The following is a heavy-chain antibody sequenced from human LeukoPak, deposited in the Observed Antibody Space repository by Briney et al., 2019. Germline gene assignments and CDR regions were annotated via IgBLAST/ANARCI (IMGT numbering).Heavy chain of an antibody. J-gene: IGHJ4*02. CDR2: IYRGGST. Sequence: GGSLRLSCAASGFIASSNYMSWVSHAPGKWLEWVSVIYRGGSTYYADSVKGRFTISRDNSKNTLYLQMNSLRAEDTAVYCCARGDFFDYWGQGTLVTVSS. CDR3: ARGDFFDY. CDR1: GFIASSNY. V-gene: IGHV3-53*01.